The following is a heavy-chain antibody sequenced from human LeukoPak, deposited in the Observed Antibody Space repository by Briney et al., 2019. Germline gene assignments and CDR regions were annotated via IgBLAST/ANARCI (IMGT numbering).Heavy chain of an antibody. V-gene: IGHV3-23*01. CDR2: ISGSGGST. CDR1: GFTFSSYG. Sequence: PGGSLRLSCAASGFTFSSYGMSWVRQAPGKGLEWVSAISGSGGSTYYADSVKGRFTISRDNSKNTLYLQMNSLRAEDTAVYYCANKRQYSSGWPNLDYWGQGTLVTVSS. J-gene: IGHJ4*02. CDR3: ANKRQYSSGWPNLDY. D-gene: IGHD6-19*01.